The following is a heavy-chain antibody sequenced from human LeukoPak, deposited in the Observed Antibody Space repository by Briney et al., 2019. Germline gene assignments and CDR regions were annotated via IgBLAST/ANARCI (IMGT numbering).Heavy chain of an antibody. D-gene: IGHD1-1*01. CDR2: ISYSGST. CDR3: AREGTAGTNLNWFDP. V-gene: IGHV4-59*01. Sequence: SETLSLTCTVSGGSISSYYWSWIRQPPGKGLEWIGYISYSGSTNFNPSLKSRVTISVDTSKNQFSLKLSSVTAADTAVYYCAREGTAGTNLNWFDPWGQGTLITVSS. CDR1: GGSISSYY. J-gene: IGHJ5*02.